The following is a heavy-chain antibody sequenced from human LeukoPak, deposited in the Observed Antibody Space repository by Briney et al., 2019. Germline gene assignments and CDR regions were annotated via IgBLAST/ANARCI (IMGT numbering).Heavy chain of an antibody. CDR1: GFILRNYA. V-gene: IGHV3-30*04. CDR3: ARDQGATDAFDI. CDR2: ISFHGSDT. Sequence: GGSLRLSCAASGFILRNYAMHWVRQAPGKGLEWVAVISFHGSDTYYTDSVKGRFTFSRDNSKNTLYLQMNTLRTEHTPVYYCARDQGATDAFDIWVEGTMV. J-gene: IGHJ3*02. D-gene: IGHD3-16*01.